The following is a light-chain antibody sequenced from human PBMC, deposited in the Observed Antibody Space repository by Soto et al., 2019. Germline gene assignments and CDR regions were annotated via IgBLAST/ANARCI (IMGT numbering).Light chain of an antibody. V-gene: IGKV1-39*01. J-gene: IGKJ4*01. CDR1: QSISSY. CDR2: AAS. Sequence: DIQMTQSPSSLSASVGDRVTITCRASQSISSYLNWYQQKPGEAPNLLIYAASSLQSGVPSRFSGSGSRTDFTLTISSLQPEDFASYYCQQSYSTSITFGGGTKVETK. CDR3: QQSYSTSIT.